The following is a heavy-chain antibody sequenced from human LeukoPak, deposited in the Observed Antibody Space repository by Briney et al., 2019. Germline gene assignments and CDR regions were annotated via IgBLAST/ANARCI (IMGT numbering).Heavy chain of an antibody. CDR3: ARDGAWAIFGVVSRNDAFDI. CDR1: GFTFSSYS. Sequence: GGSLRLSCAASGFTFSSYSMNWVPQAPGKGLEWVSSISSSSSYIYYADPVKGRFTISRGNAKHSLYLQMNSLRAEDTAVYYCARDGAWAIFGVVSRNDAFDIWGQGTMVTVSS. D-gene: IGHD3-3*01. CDR2: ISSSSSYI. J-gene: IGHJ3*02. V-gene: IGHV3-21*01.